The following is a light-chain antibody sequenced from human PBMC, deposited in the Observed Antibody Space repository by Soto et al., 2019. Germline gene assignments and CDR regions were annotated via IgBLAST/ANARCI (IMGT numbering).Light chain of an antibody. J-gene: IGKJ1*01. CDR1: QSIDTW. V-gene: IGKV1-5*03. CDR2: KAS. CDR3: QQYNSYRA. Sequence: DNHMTHSPSTLSASVGDRVTITCRASQSIDTWLAWHQQKPGQVPKLLISKASSLDSGVALRFSGSGSGTEFTLTISSLQPDDSATYFCQQYNSYRASGQGTKVDIK.